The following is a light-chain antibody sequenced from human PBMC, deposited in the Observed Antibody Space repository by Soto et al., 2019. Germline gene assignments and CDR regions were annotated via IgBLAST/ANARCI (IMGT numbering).Light chain of an antibody. CDR2: DVS. V-gene: IGLV2-14*01. J-gene: IGLJ1*01. Sequence: QSALTQPASVSGSPGQSITISCTGTSSDVGGYNYVSWYQQHPGKAPKLMIYDVSNRPSGVSNSFSGSKSGNTASLTISGLQAEDEADYYCSSYTSSSTPLVFGTGTKVTVL. CDR3: SSYTSSSTPLV. CDR1: SSDVGGYNY.